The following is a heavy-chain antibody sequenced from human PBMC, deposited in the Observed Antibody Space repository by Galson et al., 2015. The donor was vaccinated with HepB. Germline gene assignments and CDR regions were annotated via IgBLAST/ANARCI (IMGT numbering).Heavy chain of an antibody. CDR3: ARDYAPVVRSACFDP. J-gene: IGHJ5*02. Sequence: SVKVSCKASGYTFNTYGISWVRHAPGQGLEWMGWITAYDGDTNYAHKFQGRVTLTTDTSTSTAYMELRSLRSDDTAVYYCARDYAPVVRSACFDPWGQGTLVTVSS. CDR2: ITAYDGDT. V-gene: IGHV1-18*01. CDR1: GYTFNTYG. D-gene: IGHD2-2*01.